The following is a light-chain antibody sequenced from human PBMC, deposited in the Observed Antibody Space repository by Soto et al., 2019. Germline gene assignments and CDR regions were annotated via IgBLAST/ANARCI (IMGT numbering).Light chain of an antibody. CDR3: SSYTSSSTLYV. CDR1: SSDVGGYNY. Sequence: QSALTQPGSVSGSPGQSITIFCTGTSSDVGGYNYVSWYQQHPGKAPKLMIYEVSNRSSGVSNRFSGSKSGNTASLPISGLQSEDEADYFCSSYTSSSTLYVFGTEIKVTVL. CDR2: EVS. J-gene: IGLJ1*01. V-gene: IGLV2-14*01.